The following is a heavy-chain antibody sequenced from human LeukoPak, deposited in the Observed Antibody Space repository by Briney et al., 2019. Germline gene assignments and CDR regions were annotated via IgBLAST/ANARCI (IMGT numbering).Heavy chain of an antibody. D-gene: IGHD3-22*01. CDR2: IYYSGST. Sequence: SETLSLTCTVSGGSISSYYWSWIRQPPGKGLEWIGYIYYSGSTNYNPSHKSRVTISVDTSKNQFSLKLSSVTAADTAVYYCARSPTYYYDSSGYYYVLGAFDIWGQGTMVTVSS. CDR3: ARSPTYYYDSSGYYYVLGAFDI. V-gene: IGHV4-59*01. CDR1: GGSISSYY. J-gene: IGHJ3*02.